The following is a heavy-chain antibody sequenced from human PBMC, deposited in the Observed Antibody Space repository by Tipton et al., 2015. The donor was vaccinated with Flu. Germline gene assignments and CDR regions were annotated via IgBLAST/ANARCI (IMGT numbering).Heavy chain of an antibody. J-gene: IGHJ4*02. CDR1: GGSISSYY. Sequence: TLSLTCTVSGGSISSYYWSWIRQPPGKGLGWIGYIYYSGSTNYNPSLKSRVTISVDTSKNQFSLKLSSVTAADTAVYYCARTSGYSRAFDYWGQGTLVTVSS. CDR3: ARTSGYSRAFDY. D-gene: IGHD6-13*01. V-gene: IGHV4-59*01. CDR2: IYYSGST.